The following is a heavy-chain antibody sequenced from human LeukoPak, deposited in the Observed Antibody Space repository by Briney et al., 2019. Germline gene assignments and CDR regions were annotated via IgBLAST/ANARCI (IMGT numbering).Heavy chain of an antibody. CDR2: IRYDGSNK. V-gene: IGHV3-30*02. CDR1: GFTFSSYG. CDR3: AKGPDY. J-gene: IGHJ4*02. Sequence: GGSLRLSCAASGFTFSSYGMHCVRRAPGKGLGGGAVIRYDGSNKYYADSVKGRFTISRDNSKNTLYLQMNSLRAEDTAVYYCAKGPDYWGQGTLVTVSS.